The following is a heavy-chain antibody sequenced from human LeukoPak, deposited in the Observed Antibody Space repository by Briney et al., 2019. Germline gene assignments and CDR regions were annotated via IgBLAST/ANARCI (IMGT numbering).Heavy chain of an antibody. V-gene: IGHV3-23*01. CDR1: GFTFSSYA. Sequence: GGSLRLSCAASGFTFSSYAMSWVRQAPGKGLEWVSAISGSGGSTYYADSVKGRFTISRDNSKNTLYLQMNSLRAEDTAVYYCAKDLYSSGWYGGGDFDYWGQGILVTVSS. D-gene: IGHD6-19*01. J-gene: IGHJ4*02. CDR3: AKDLYSSGWYGGGDFDY. CDR2: ISGSGGST.